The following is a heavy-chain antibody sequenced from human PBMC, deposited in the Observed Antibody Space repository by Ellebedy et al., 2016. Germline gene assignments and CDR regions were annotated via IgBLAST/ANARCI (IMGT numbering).Heavy chain of an antibody. J-gene: IGHJ6*03. CDR3: ARAVVGGENYYYYYMDV. V-gene: IGHV4-59*01. D-gene: IGHD1-26*01. CDR2: IYYSGST. CDR1: GGSISSYY. Sequence: SETLSLTXAVYGGSISSYYWSWIRQPAGKGLEWIGYIYYSGSTNYNPSLKSRVTISVDTSKNQFSLKLSSVTAADTAVYYCARAVVGGENYYYYYMDVWGKGTTVTVSS.